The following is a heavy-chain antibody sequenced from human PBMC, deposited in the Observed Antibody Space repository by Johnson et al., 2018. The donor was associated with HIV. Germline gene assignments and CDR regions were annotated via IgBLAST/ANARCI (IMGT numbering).Heavy chain of an antibody. D-gene: IGHD3-3*01. CDR3: ARDPLAYDNFWSGSLHAFDI. J-gene: IGHJ3*02. CDR1: GFTFSSYA. CDR2: INWNGGRT. V-gene: IGHV3-20*04. Sequence: VQLVESGGGVDQPGRSLRLSCAASGFTFSSYAMHWVRQAPGKGLEWVSGINWNGGRTGYADSVRGRFTISRDNAKNSLYLQMNSLRAEDTALYYCARDPLAYDNFWSGSLHAFDIWGQGTKVTVSS.